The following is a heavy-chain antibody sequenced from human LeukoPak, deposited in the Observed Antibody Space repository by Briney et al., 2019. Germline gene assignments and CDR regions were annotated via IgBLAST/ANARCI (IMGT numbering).Heavy chain of an antibody. CDR3: ARLVCSSTTCYSFYFDY. CDR1: GYTFTSYG. J-gene: IGHJ4*02. V-gene: IGHV1-18*01. D-gene: IGHD2-2*02. Sequence: ASVTVSCKASGYTFTSYGINWVRQAPGQGLEWMGWISAYNGNTNYAQTFQGRVTMTTDTSTSTVYMELRSLRSDDTAVYYCARLVCSSTTCYSFYFDYWGQGTLVTVSS. CDR2: ISAYNGNT.